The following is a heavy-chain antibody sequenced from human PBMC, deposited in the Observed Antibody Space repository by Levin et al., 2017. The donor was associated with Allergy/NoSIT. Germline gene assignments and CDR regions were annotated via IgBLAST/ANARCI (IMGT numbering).Heavy chain of an antibody. V-gene: IGHV3-30-3*01. CDR2: ISYDGSNK. CDR1: GFTFSSYT. D-gene: IGHD4-17*01. J-gene: IGHJ4*02. CDR3: ATGRSMTTVATSPDY. Sequence: HAGGSLRLSCAASGFTFSSYTMHWVRQAPGKGLEWVAVISYDGSNKYYADSVKGRFTVSRDNSKNTLYLEMNSLRHEDTSVYFCATGRSMTTVATSPDYWGQGTLVTVSS.